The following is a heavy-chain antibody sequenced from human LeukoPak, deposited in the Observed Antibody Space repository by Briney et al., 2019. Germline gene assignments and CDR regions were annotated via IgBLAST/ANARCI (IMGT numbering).Heavy chain of an antibody. CDR1: GVSLSGAASC. CDR2: ICYSGST. D-gene: IGHD3-10*01. Sequence: SETLSLTCTVSGVSLSGAASCWSWIRQPPGKGLEWIGNICYSGSTYNIPSINSRLTISLDTSKNQFSLRRGFVTAADTAVYYCAAILRGSGSYSSDYWGQGALVTVSS. J-gene: IGHJ4*02. V-gene: IGHV4-30-4*01. CDR3: AAILRGSGSYSSDY.